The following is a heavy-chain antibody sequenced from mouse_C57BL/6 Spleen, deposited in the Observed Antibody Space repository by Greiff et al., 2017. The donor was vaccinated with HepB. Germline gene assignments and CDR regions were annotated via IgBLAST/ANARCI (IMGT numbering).Heavy chain of an antibody. Sequence: QVQLQQPGAELVKPGASVKMSCKASGYTFTSYWITWVKQRPGQGLEWIGDIYPGSGSTNYNEKFKSKATLTVDTSSSTAYMQLSSLTSEDSAVYYCARRDGYDGGGYFDYWGQGTTLTVSS. CDR3: ARRDGYDGGGYFDY. V-gene: IGHV1-55*01. J-gene: IGHJ2*01. D-gene: IGHD2-2*01. CDR2: IYPGSGST. CDR1: GYTFTSYW.